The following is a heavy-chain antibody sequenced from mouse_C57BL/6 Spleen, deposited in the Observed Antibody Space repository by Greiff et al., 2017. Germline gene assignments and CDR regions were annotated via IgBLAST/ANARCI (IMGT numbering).Heavy chain of an antibody. D-gene: IGHD1-1*02. CDR2: ISNGGGST. J-gene: IGHJ1*03. Sequence: EVQGVESGGGLVQPGGSLKLSCAASGFTFSDYYMYWVRQTPEKRLEWVAYISNGGGSTYYPDTVKGRFTISRDNAKNTLYLQMSRLKSEDTAMYYCARHLTIGYFDVWGTGTTVTVSS. CDR3: ARHLTIGYFDV. CDR1: GFTFSDYY. V-gene: IGHV5-12*01.